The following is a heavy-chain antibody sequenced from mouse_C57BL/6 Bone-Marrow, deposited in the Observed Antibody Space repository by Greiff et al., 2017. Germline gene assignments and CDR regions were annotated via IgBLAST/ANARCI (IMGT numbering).Heavy chain of an antibody. CDR2: IYPGSGNT. V-gene: IGHV1-81*01. CDR3: EREWYYYFDY. CDR1: GYTFTSYG. D-gene: IGHD1-1*02. J-gene: IGHJ2*01. Sequence: QVQLQQSGAELARPGASVKLSCKASGYTFTSYGISWVKQRPGQGLEWIGEIYPGSGNTYYNEKFKGKATLTADKSSSTAYMGLRSLTSEDSAVYSREREWYYYFDYWGQGTTLTVSS.